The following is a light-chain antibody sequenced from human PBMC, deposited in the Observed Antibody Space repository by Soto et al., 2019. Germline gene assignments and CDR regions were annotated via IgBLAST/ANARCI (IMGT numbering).Light chain of an antibody. CDR3: QQYGSSPGT. CDR2: DAF. Sequence: EIVLTQSQATVSLSPGERAPLSSMASQTVSTSLAWYQQQPGQAPRLLIYDAFNRDTGLPDRFSGGGSGTDFTLTISRLEAEDFAVYYCQQYGSSPGTFGQGTKVDIK. CDR1: QTVSTS. V-gene: IGKV3-20*01. J-gene: IGKJ1*01.